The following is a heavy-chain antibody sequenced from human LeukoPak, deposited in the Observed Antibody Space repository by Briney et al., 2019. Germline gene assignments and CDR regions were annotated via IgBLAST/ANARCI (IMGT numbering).Heavy chain of an antibody. CDR1: GYSISSGHY. D-gene: IGHD3-10*01. CDR2: MYHSGST. CDR3: ARGRGGTMVRGGYYYMDV. Sequence: SETLSLTCTVSGYSISSGHYWGWIRQPPGKGLEWIGSMYHSGSTYYNPSLKSRVTISVDTSKNQFSLKLSSVTAADTAVYYCARGRGGTMVRGGYYYMDVWGKGTTVTVSS. V-gene: IGHV4-38-2*02. J-gene: IGHJ6*03.